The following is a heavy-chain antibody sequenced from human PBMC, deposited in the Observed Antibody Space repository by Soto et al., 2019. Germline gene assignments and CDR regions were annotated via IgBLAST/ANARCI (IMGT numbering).Heavy chain of an antibody. CDR2: INAGNGNT. V-gene: IGHV1-3*01. J-gene: IGHJ6*02. Sequence: GASVKVSCKASGYTFTSYAMHWVRQAPGQRLEWMGWINAGNGNTKYSQKFQGRVTITRDTSASTAYMELSSLRSDDTAVYYCARDLGGYSSSDRRNYYYYGMDVWGQGTTVTVSS. CDR3: ARDLGGYSSSDRRNYYYYGMDV. D-gene: IGHD6-6*01. CDR1: GYTFTSYA.